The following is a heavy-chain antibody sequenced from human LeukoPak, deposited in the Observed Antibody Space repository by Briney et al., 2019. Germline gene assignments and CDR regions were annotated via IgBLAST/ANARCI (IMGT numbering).Heavy chain of an antibody. Sequence: SETLSLTCTVSGDSISSHYWTWIRQSPEKGLEWIGYIDYSGSTNYNPSLKSRVTISVDTSKNQFSLKLTSVTAADTAMYYCARDRSTYDSGSYRAFDIWGQGTIVTVSS. J-gene: IGHJ3*02. CDR3: ARDRSTYDSGSYRAFDI. CDR2: IDYSGST. CDR1: GDSISSHY. V-gene: IGHV4-59*11. D-gene: IGHD3-10*01.